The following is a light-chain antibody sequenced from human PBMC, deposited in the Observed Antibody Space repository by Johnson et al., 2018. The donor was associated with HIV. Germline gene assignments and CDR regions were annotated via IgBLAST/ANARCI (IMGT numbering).Light chain of an antibody. CDR1: SSNIGNNY. CDR3: GRWDSGLRKV. CDR2: DNN. V-gene: IGLV1-51*01. J-gene: IGLJ1*01. Sequence: QSLLTQPPSVSAAPGQKVTISCSGSSSNIGNNYVSWYQQLPGTAPKLLIYDNNKRPSGIPNRFSGSKSGTSATLGITGLQTGDEADYYCGRWDSGLRKVFGTGTKVTVL.